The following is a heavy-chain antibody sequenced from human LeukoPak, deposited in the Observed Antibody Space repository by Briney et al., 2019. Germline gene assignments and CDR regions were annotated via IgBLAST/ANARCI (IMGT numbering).Heavy chain of an antibody. CDR1: GFTFSSYG. Sequence: GGSLRLSCAASGFTFSSYGMHWVRQAPGKGLEWVAVIWYDGSNKYYADSVKGRFTISRDNSKNTLYLQMNSLRAEDTAVYYCARDPEDYGGNPGLRYWGQGTLVTVSS. CDR3: ARDPEDYGGNPGLRY. CDR2: IWYDGSNK. V-gene: IGHV3-33*01. D-gene: IGHD4-23*01. J-gene: IGHJ4*02.